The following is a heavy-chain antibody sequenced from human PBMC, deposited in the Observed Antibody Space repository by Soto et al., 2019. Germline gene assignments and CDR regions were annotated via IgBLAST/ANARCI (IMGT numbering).Heavy chain of an antibody. V-gene: IGHV3-64D*08. CDR3: VKDRFFLNYYDSSGYSIDAFDI. CDR1: GFTFSSYA. J-gene: IGHJ3*02. D-gene: IGHD3-22*01. CDR2: ISSNGGST. Sequence: GGSLRLSCSASGFTFSSYAMHWVRQAPGKGLEYVSAISSNGGSTYYADSVKGRFTISRDNSKNSLYLQMSSLRAEDTAVYYCVKDRFFLNYYDSSGYSIDAFDIWGQGTMVTVSS.